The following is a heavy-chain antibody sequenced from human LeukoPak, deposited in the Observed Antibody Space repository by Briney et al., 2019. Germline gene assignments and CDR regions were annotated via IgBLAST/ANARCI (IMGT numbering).Heavy chain of an antibody. CDR2: IIPILGIA. CDR3: ARDPAGGLGNHFDY. V-gene: IGHV1-69*04. D-gene: IGHD7-27*01. Sequence: SVKVSCKASGGTFSSYAISWVRQAPGQGLEWMGRIIPILGIANYAQKFQGRVTITADKSTSTAYMELSSLRSEDTAVYYCARDPAGGLGNHFDYWGQGTLVTVSS. J-gene: IGHJ4*02. CDR1: GGTFSSYA.